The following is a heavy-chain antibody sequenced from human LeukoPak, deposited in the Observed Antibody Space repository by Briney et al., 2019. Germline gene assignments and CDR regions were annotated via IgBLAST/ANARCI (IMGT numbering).Heavy chain of an antibody. CDR2: IFHSGTT. CDR1: GYSITSGYY. V-gene: IGHV4-38-2*02. J-gene: IGHJ6*03. CDR3: ARDKFDSYGYNYYYYYMDV. D-gene: IGHD5-18*01. Sequence: SETLSLTCTVSGYSITSGYYWGWIRQPPGKGLEWIGTIFHSGTTYYNPSLKSRVTMSVDTSKNQFSLKLSSVTAADTAVYYCARDKFDSYGYNYYYYYMDVWGKGTTVTVSS.